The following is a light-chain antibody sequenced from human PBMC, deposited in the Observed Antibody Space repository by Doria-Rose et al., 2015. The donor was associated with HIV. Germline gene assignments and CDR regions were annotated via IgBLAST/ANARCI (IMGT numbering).Light chain of an antibody. V-gene: IGKV3-20*01. J-gene: IGKJ5*01. Sequence: TQSPGTLSLSPGERATLSCRASQRVKSSYLAWYQQKPGQAPRLLIYDASTRATGIPDRFSGSGSGTDFTLTICRLEPEDVEVYYCQQYGTSRGTFGQGTRLEIK. CDR3: QQYGTSRGT. CDR1: QRVKSSY. CDR2: DAS.